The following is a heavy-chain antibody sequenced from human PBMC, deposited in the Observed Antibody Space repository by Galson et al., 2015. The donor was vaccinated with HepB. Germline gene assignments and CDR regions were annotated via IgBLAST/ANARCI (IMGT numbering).Heavy chain of an antibody. Sequence: SLRLSCAASGFTFSSYSMNWVRQAPGKGLEWVSSITSTSTYIYYADSVKGRFTISRDNAKNSLYLQMNSLRAEDTAVYYCATAGYSYGHEGSGYYYYYYMDVWGKGTTVTVSS. CDR3: ATAGYSYGHEGSGYYYYYYMDV. CDR2: ITSTSTYI. D-gene: IGHD5-18*01. CDR1: GFTFSSYS. V-gene: IGHV3-21*01. J-gene: IGHJ6*03.